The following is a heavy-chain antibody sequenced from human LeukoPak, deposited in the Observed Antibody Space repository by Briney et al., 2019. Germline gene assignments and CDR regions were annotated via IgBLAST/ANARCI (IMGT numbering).Heavy chain of an antibody. CDR3: ASSMAATIGR. D-gene: IGHD5-24*01. V-gene: IGHV3-48*03. J-gene: IGHJ4*02. Sequence: PGGSLRLSCAASGFTFSSYEMNWVRQAPGKGLEWVSYISSSGSTIYYTDSVKGRFTISRDNAKNSLYLQMNSLRAEDTAVYYCASSMAATIGRWGQGTLVTVSS. CDR2: ISSSGSTI. CDR1: GFTFSSYE.